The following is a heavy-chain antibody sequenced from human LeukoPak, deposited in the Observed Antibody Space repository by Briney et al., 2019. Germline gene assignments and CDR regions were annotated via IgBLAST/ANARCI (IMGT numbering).Heavy chain of an antibody. J-gene: IGHJ5*02. Sequence: SQTLSLTCAISGDSVSSKSASWNWIRQSPSRGLEWLGRTYYRSKWYNEYAVSVESRITINPDTSKNQFSLQLNSVTPEDAAVYYCSRDPVWGSAWGQGTLVTVSS. CDR3: SRDPVWGSA. CDR2: TYYRSKWYN. D-gene: IGHD7-27*01. CDR1: GDSVSSKSAS. V-gene: IGHV6-1*01.